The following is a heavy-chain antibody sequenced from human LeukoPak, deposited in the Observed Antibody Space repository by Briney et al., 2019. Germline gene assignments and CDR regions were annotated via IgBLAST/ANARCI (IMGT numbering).Heavy chain of an antibody. CDR1: GFTFSSYA. Sequence: GGSLRLSCAASGFTFSSYAMSWVRQAPGKGLEWVSGISGSGGSTYYADSVKGRFTISRDNSKNTLYLQINSLRAEDTAVYYCAREPGVVPRDYFDYWGQGTLVTVSS. D-gene: IGHD2-2*01. CDR2: ISGSGGST. CDR3: AREPGVVPRDYFDY. V-gene: IGHV3-23*01. J-gene: IGHJ4*02.